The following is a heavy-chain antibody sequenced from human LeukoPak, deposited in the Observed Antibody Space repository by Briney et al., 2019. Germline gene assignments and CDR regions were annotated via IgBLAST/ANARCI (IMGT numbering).Heavy chain of an antibody. CDR3: SKPPREQWLVLSN. CDR2: IWYDGSNK. CDR1: GFTFSSYG. J-gene: IGHJ4*02. D-gene: IGHD6-19*01. V-gene: IGHV3-30*02. Sequence: PGGSLRLSCAASGFTFSSYGMHWVRQAPDKGLEWVAVIWYDGSNKYYADSVKGRFTISRDNSKNTLYLQMNTLGAEDTAMYYCSKPPREQWLVLSNWGQGALVTVS.